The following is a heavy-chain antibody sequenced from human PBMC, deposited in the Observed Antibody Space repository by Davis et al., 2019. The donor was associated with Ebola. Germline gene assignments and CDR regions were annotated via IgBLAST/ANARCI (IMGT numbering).Heavy chain of an antibody. CDR2: ISWNSGSI. V-gene: IGHV3-9*01. CDR3: AKDIDRPGGGNVYYYGMDV. Sequence: SLKISCAASGFTFDDYAMHWVRQAPGKGLEWVSGISWNSGSIGYADSVKGRFTISRDNAKNSLYLQMNSLRAEDTALYYCAKDIDRPGGGNVYYYGMDVWGQGTTVTVSS. J-gene: IGHJ6*02. CDR1: GFTFDDYA. D-gene: IGHD4-23*01.